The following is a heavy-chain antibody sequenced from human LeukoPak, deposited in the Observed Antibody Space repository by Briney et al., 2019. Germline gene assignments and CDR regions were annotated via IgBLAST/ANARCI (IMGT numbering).Heavy chain of an antibody. D-gene: IGHD3-10*01. CDR2: IFGNGDTT. Sequence: WGSLSLSCAASGFSFSSYAMNWVRQAPGKGLEWVSIIFGNGDTTYYADSVKGRFTVSRDNSKDTLYLQMNDLRPDDTAIYYCAKRNTMVRGGPCFDYWDQGLLVTVSS. CDR1: GFSFSSYA. V-gene: IGHV3-23*01. J-gene: IGHJ4*02. CDR3: AKRNTMVRGGPCFDY.